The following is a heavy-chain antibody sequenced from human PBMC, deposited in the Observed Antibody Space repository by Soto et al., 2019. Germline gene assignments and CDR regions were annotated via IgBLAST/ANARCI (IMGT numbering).Heavy chain of an antibody. J-gene: IGHJ4*02. CDR1: GFTVSSNY. V-gene: IGHV3-66*04. Sequence: GGSLRLSCAASGFTVSSNYMSWVRQAPGKGLEWVSVIYSGGSTYYADSVKGRFTISRDNSKNTLYLQMNSLRAEDTAVYYCARQPGSQWLGWNDFWGRGTLVTVSS. CDR2: IYSGGST. CDR3: ARQPGSQWLGWNDF. D-gene: IGHD6-19*01.